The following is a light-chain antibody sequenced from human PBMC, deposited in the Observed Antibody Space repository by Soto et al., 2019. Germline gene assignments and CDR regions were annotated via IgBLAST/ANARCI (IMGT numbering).Light chain of an antibody. J-gene: IGLJ2*01. Sequence: QSALTQPASVSGSPGQSITISCTGTNSDFGNYNHVSWYQQHPGKAPKLIIYEFSKRPSGVSNRFSGSKSANTASLTISWLQAEDEADYYCCSFARSNTWVFGGWTKPPS. CDR2: EFS. CDR3: CSFARSNTWV. CDR1: NSDFGNYNH. V-gene: IGLV2-23*02.